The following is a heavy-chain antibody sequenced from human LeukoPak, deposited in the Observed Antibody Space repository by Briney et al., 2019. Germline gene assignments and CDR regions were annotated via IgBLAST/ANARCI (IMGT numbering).Heavy chain of an antibody. V-gene: IGHV4-34*01. CDR2: ITHSGST. CDR1: GGSFSGYY. CDR3: ARGHIVVVTAASAFFDY. J-gene: IGHJ4*02. D-gene: IGHD2-21*02. Sequence: SETLSLTCAVYGGSFSGYYWSWIRQPPGKGLEWIGEITHSGSTNYNPSLKSRVTISVGTSKNQFSLKLSSVTAADTAVYYCARGHIVVVTAASAFFDYWGQGTLVTVSS.